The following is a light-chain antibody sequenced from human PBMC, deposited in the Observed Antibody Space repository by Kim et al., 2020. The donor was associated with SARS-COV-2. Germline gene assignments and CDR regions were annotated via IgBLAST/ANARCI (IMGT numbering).Light chain of an antibody. CDR2: GAS. V-gene: IGKV3-15*01. CDR3: PQYNNLPPLT. Sequence: VMTQSPATRSVSPGERATLSCRASQSISSNLAWYQQKPGQAPRLMIFGASTRATGIPARLRCSGSGTEFTLTMSSLQSEDFAVYYCPQYNNLPPLTFGQGTKVDIK. J-gene: IGKJ1*01. CDR1: QSISSN.